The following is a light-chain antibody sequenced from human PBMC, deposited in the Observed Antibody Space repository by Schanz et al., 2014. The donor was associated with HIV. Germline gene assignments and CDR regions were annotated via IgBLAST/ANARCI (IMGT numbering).Light chain of an antibody. CDR3: QQYGGSPT. Sequence: EIVLTQSPATLSLSPGERATLSCRASQSISFYLAWYQQKPGQAPRLLIHDASTRAAGIPDRFSGSGSGSTFTLIISRLEPADIAVYYCQQYGGSPTFGQGTKVEIK. V-gene: IGKV3-20*01. J-gene: IGKJ1*01. CDR1: QSISFY. CDR2: DAS.